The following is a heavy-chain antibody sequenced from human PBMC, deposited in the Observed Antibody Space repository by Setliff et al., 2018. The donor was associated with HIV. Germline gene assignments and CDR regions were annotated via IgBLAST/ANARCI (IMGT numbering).Heavy chain of an antibody. Sequence: PGGSLRLSCAASGFNFNNYAMSWVRQAPGKGLEWVSAISGSGGGTYYADSVKGRFTVSRDNSKNALYLQMNSLRAEDTAIYYCAQDPYCGGACYFDLWGRGTLVTVSS. V-gene: IGHV3-23*01. D-gene: IGHD2-21*01. CDR2: ISGSGGGT. CDR3: AQDPYCGGACYFDL. J-gene: IGHJ2*01. CDR1: GFNFNNYA.